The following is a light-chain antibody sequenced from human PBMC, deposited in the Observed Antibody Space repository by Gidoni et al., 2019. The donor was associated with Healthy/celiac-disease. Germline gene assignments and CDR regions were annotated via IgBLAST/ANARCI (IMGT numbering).Light chain of an antibody. Sequence: SYVLTPPPSVSVAPGQTARITCGGNNIGSKSVHWYQQKPGQAPVLVVYDDSDRPPGIPERFSGSNSGNTATLTISRVEAGDEADYYCQVWDSSSDHPVFGGGTKLTVL. CDR3: QVWDSSSDHPV. J-gene: IGLJ2*01. CDR1: NIGSKS. V-gene: IGLV3-21*02. CDR2: DDS.